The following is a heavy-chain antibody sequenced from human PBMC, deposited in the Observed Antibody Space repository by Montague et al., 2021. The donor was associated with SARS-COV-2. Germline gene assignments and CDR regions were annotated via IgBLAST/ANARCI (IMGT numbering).Heavy chain of an antibody. CDR1: GGSISGYY. J-gene: IGHJ6*02. V-gene: IGHV4-59*01. CDR2: IYYSGST. CDR3: ARLLRSCTNGVCRTYYYYAMDV. D-gene: IGHD2-8*01. Sequence: SETLSLTCTVSGGSISGYYWSWIRQPPGKGLEWIGYIYYSGSTKXNPXLESRVTVSVDRSKNRVSLKLSSVTAADTAVYYCARLLRSCTNGVCRTYYYYAMDVWGQGTTVTVSS.